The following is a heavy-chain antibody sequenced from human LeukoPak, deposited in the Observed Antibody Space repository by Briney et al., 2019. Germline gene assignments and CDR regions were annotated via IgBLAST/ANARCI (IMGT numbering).Heavy chain of an antibody. CDR3: ARHYGVYYYYFYMDV. CDR2: ISAYNGNT. D-gene: IGHD4-17*01. CDR1: GYTFTSYG. J-gene: IGHJ6*03. V-gene: IGHV1-18*01. Sequence: GASVKVSCKASGYTFTSYGISWVRQAPGQGLEWMGWISAYNGNTNYGQKFQGRVTMTTDTSTTTAYMELRSLTSDDTAVYYCARHYGVYYYYFYMDVWGEGTTV.